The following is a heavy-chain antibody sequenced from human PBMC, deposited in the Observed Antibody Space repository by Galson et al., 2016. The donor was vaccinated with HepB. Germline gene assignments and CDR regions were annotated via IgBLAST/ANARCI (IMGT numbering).Heavy chain of an antibody. D-gene: IGHD1-26*01. CDR3: AKLSAPNYSGSYFGAFHI. J-gene: IGHJ3*02. CDR2: LSWNSAGI. Sequence: SLRLSCAASGFIFDDYAMHWVRQAPGKGLEWVPGLSWNSAGIGYADSVKGRFTISRDNAKNSLYLQMNSLRPEDTALYYCAKLSAPNYSGSYFGAFHIRGQGTMVTVSS. V-gene: IGHV3-9*01. CDR1: GFIFDDYA.